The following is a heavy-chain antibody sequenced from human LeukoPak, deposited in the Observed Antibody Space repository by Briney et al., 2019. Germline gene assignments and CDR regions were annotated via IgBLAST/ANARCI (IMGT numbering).Heavy chain of an antibody. D-gene: IGHD4-23*01. Sequence: PSETLSLTCTVSGGSISTYYWNWIRQPPGKGLEWIGYIYYSGSTNYNPSLKSRVTISVDTSKNQFSLKLSSVTAADTAVYYCARDFFGGFHFDYWGQGTLVTVSS. CDR1: GGSISTYY. CDR2: IYYSGST. CDR3: ARDFFGGFHFDY. V-gene: IGHV4-59*01. J-gene: IGHJ4*02.